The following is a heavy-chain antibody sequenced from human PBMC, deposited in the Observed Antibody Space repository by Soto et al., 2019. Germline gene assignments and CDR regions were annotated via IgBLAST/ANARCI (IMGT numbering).Heavy chain of an antibody. CDR3: ARQIYDSDTGPNFQYYFDS. CDR2: IYPGDSDT. Sequence: PGESLKISFKASGYSFTRYWIGWVRQMPWKCPEWMGIIYPGDSDTRYGPSFQGQVNISADKSISTAYLQWSSLRASDTAMYYCARQIYDSDTGPNFQYYFDSWGQGTPVTVSS. V-gene: IGHV5-51*01. D-gene: IGHD3-22*01. CDR1: GYSFTRYW. J-gene: IGHJ4*02.